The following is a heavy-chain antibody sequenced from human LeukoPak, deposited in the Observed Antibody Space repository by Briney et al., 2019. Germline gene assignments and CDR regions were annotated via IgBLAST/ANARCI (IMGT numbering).Heavy chain of an antibody. CDR1: GFTFRSYG. D-gene: IGHD2-15*01. V-gene: IGHV3-30*02. J-gene: IGHJ4*02. Sequence: GGSLRLSCAASGFTFRSYGMHWGRQAPGKGLEGVAFIRYDGSNKYYADSVKGRFTISRDNSKNTLYLQMNSLRAEDTAVYYCATSARTYLGSSLDYWGQGTLVTVSS. CDR2: IRYDGSNK. CDR3: ATSARTYLGSSLDY.